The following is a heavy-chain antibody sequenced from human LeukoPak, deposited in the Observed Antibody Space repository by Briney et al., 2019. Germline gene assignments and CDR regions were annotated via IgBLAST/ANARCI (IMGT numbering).Heavy chain of an antibody. CDR2: ISPRGGGT. CDR1: GFIFRNYG. Sequence: GGSLRLSCAASGFIFRNYGMNWVRQAPGKGLEWLSGISPRGGGTYYADSVKGRFTISRDDSKNTLSLQMNSLRVEDTAVYYCGRDLAWGAFDYWGQGTLVTVSS. D-gene: IGHD7-27*01. CDR3: GRDLAWGAFDY. V-gene: IGHV3-23*01. J-gene: IGHJ4*02.